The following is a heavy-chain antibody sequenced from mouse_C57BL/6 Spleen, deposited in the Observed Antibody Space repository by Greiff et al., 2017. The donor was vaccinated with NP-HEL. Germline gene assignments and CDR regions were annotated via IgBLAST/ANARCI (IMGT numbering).Heavy chain of an antibody. CDR2: IDPETGGT. CDR3: TPYDGDAMDY. J-gene: IGHJ4*01. D-gene: IGHD2-12*01. V-gene: IGHV1-15*01. Sequence: QVQLKESGAELVRPGASVTLSCKASGYTFTDYEMHWVKQTPVHGLEWIGAIDPETGGTAYNQKFKGKAILTADKSSSTAYMELRSLTSEDSAVYYCTPYDGDAMDYWGQGTSVTVSS. CDR1: GYTFTDYE.